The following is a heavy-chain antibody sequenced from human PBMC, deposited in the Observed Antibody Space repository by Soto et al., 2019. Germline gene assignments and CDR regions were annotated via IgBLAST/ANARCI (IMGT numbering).Heavy chain of an antibody. Sequence: EVQLLESGGGLVQPGGSLRLSCAASGFTFSSYAMSWVRQAPGKGLEWVSAISGSGGSTYYADSVKGRFTISRDNSKNTLYLQMNSLRAEDTAVYYCAKIASDDSSSWYSRASGSWFDPWGQGTLVTVSS. V-gene: IGHV3-23*01. CDR2: ISGSGGST. D-gene: IGHD6-13*01. CDR1: GFTFSSYA. J-gene: IGHJ5*02. CDR3: AKIASDDSSSWYSRASGSWFDP.